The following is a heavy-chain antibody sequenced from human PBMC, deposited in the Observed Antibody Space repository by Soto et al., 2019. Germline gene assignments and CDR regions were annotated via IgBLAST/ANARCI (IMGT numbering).Heavy chain of an antibody. J-gene: IGHJ6*02. D-gene: IGHD3-9*01. Sequence: ASVKVSCKVSGYTLTELSMHWVRQAPGKGLEWMGGFDPEDGETIYAQKFQGRVTMTEDTSTDTAYMELSSLRSEDTAVYYCATVKEVRYFDWLPIDYYYGMDVWGQGTTVTVSS. CDR1: GYTLTELS. CDR3: ATVKEVRYFDWLPIDYYYGMDV. CDR2: FDPEDGET. V-gene: IGHV1-24*01.